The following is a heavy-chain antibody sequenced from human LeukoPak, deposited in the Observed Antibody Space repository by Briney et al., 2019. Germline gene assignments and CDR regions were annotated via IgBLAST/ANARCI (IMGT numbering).Heavy chain of an antibody. V-gene: IGHV3-23*01. CDR1: GFTFSNYA. CDR2: ISGGGGSR. D-gene: IGHD2-2*01. Sequence: GGSLRLSCVASGFTFSNYAMNWVRQAPGKGLEWVSAISGGGGSRYYADSVKGRFSISRDNSMNTLYLDMNSLRAEDTAVYYCAKEGLYCSSASCYVSHWGQGTLVTVSS. J-gene: IGHJ4*02. CDR3: AKEGLYCSSASCYVSH.